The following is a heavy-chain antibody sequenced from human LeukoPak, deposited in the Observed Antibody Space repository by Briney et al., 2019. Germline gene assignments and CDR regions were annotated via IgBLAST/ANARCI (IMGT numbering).Heavy chain of an antibody. CDR1: GYTFTSYY. CDR3: AKGTPTIFGVVILRGLFDP. CDR2: INPSGGST. D-gene: IGHD3-3*01. Sequence: GASVKVSCKASGYTFTSYYMHWVRQAPGQGLEWMGIINPSGGSTSYAQKFQGRVTMTRDTSTSTVYMELSSLRSEDTAVYYCAKGTPTIFGVVILRGLFDPWGQGTLVTVSS. J-gene: IGHJ5*02. V-gene: IGHV1-46*01.